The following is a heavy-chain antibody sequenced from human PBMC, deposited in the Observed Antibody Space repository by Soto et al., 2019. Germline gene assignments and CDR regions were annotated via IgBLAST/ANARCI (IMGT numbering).Heavy chain of an antibody. Sequence: GGSLRLSCAASGFTFSSYSMNWVRQAPGKGLEWVSYISSSSSTIYYADSVKGRFTISRDNAKNSLYLQMNSLRAEDTAVYYCARELDFWSGYAIPSYDYYGMYVWGQGTTVTVSS. J-gene: IGHJ6*02. CDR1: GFTFSSYS. V-gene: IGHV3-48*01. CDR2: ISSSSSTI. D-gene: IGHD3-3*01. CDR3: ARELDFWSGYAIPSYDYYGMYV.